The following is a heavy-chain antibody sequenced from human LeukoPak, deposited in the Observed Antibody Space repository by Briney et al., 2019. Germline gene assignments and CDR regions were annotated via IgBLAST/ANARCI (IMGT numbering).Heavy chain of an antibody. V-gene: IGHV4-39*07. CDR3: ARKYYYGSGSYAMDV. D-gene: IGHD3-10*01. J-gene: IGHJ6*02. Sequence: PSETLSLTCTVSGGSISSSSYYWGWIRQPPGKGLEWIGSIYYSGSTYYNPSLKSRVTISVDTSKNQFSLKLSSVTAADTAVYYCARKYYYGSGSYAMDVWGQGTTVTVSS. CDR1: GGSISSSSYY. CDR2: IYYSGST.